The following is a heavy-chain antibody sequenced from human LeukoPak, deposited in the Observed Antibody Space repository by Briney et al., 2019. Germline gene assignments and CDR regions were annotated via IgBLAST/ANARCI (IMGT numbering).Heavy chain of an antibody. J-gene: IGHJ4*02. V-gene: IGHV3-7*01. D-gene: IGHD5-24*01. CDR1: GFTFSSYW. CDR2: IKQDGSEK. Sequence: EGSLRLSCAASGFTFSSYWMSWVRQAPGKGLEWVANIKQDGSEKDYVDSVKGRFTISRDNAKNSLYLQMNSLRAEDTAVYYCARALGWLPENYWGQGTLVTVSS. CDR3: ARALGWLPENY.